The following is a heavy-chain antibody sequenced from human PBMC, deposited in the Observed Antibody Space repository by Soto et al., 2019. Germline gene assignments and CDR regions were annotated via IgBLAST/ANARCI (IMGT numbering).Heavy chain of an antibody. V-gene: IGHV3-15*07. CDR2: IKSKTDGGTT. Sequence: PGGSLRLSCAASGSTFSNAWMNWVRQAPGKGLEWVGRIKSKTDGGTTDYAAPVKGRFTISRDDSKNTLYLQMNSLKTEDTAVYYCTTYCSSTSCYKGSSWHYYYYYGMDVWGQGTTVTVSS. J-gene: IGHJ6*02. CDR1: GSTFSNAW. D-gene: IGHD2-2*01. CDR3: TTYCSSTSCYKGSSWHYYYYYGMDV.